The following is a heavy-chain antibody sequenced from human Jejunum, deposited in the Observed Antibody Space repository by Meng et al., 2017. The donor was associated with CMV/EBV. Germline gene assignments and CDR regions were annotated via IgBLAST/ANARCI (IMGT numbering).Heavy chain of an antibody. CDR3: AKDSPILTV. V-gene: IGHV3-23*04. D-gene: IGHD3-9*01. CDR2: ISYSGDGT. Sequence: EVQLVESGGGLVRPGGSLRLSCTASGFTLSTYGMSWVRQAPGKGLEWVSAISYSGDGTYYADSVKGRFTISRDNSKNTLYLQMNSLRAEDTAIYYCAKDSPILTVWGQGTLVTVSS. J-gene: IGHJ4*02. CDR1: GFTLSTYG.